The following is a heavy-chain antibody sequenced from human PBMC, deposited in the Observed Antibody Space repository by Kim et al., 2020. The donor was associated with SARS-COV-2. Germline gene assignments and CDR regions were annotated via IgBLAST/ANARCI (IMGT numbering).Heavy chain of an antibody. J-gene: IGHJ4*02. CDR3: APYLGTPGG. CDR1: GFTYSTFA. D-gene: IGHD7-27*01. CDR2: INAGNENT. V-gene: IGHV1-3*01. Sequence: ASVKVSCKASGFTYSTFAIHWVRQAPGQRLEWMGWINAGNENTKYSKKFQGRVTLSRDTFASTVYMNLSSLRYEDTAVYYCAPYLGTPGGWGQGTLVTVSS.